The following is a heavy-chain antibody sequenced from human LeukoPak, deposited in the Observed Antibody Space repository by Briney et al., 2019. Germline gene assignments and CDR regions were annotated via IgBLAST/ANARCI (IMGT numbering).Heavy chain of an antibody. J-gene: IGHJ6*03. CDR1: GYTFNSYY. CDR2: INPNSGCT. V-gene: IGHV1-2*02. D-gene: IGHD1-26*01. Sequence: ASVKAACKASGYTFNSYYMHWVRQAPGQGLEWMGWINPNSGCTNYAQKFQGRVTMTRDTSISTAYMELSRLRSEDTAVYYCGREREFRGELQFSYYYYYMDVWGKGTTVTVSS. CDR3: GREREFRGELQFSYYYYYMDV.